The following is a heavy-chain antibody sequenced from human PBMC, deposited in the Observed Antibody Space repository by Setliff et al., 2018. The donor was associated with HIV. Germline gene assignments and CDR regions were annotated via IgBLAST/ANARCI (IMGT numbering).Heavy chain of an antibody. Sequence: SETLSLTCTVSGGSISSSSYYWGWIRQPPGKGLEWIGSIYYSGSTYYNPSLKSRFTISRDNAKNSLYLQMNSLRAEDTAVYYCARVRITGTTRWFDPWGQGTLVTVSS. V-gene: IGHV4-39*02. CDR3: ARVRITGTTRWFDP. CDR2: IYYSGST. J-gene: IGHJ5*02. D-gene: IGHD1-7*01. CDR1: GGSISSSSYY.